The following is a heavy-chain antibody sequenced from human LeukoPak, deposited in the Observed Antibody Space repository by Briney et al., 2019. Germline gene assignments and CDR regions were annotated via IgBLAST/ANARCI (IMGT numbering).Heavy chain of an antibody. CDR1: GFTFSSYG. J-gene: IGHJ4*02. D-gene: IGHD6-13*01. CDR3: KTQPSGSIAAAGQTDY. V-gene: IGHV3-30*03. CDR2: ISYDGSNK. Sequence: GGSLRLSCAASGFTFSSYGMHWVRQAPGEGLEWVAVISYDGSNKYYADSVKGRFTISRDNSKNTLYLQMNSLRAEDTAVYYCKTQPSGSIAAAGQTDYWGQGTLVTVSS.